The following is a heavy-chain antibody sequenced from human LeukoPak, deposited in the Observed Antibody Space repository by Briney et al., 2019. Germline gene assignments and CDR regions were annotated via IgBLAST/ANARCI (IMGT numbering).Heavy chain of an antibody. V-gene: IGHV1-18*01. CDR1: GYTFTSYG. J-gene: IGHJ5*02. CDR3: ARESGYCSGGSCYSGWFDP. Sequence: ASVKVSCKASGYTFTSYGIRWVRQAPGQGLEWMGWISAYNGNTNYAQKLQGRVTMTTDTSTSTAYMELRSLRSDDTAVYYCARESGYCSGGSCYSGWFDPWGQGTLVTVSS. D-gene: IGHD2-15*01. CDR2: ISAYNGNT.